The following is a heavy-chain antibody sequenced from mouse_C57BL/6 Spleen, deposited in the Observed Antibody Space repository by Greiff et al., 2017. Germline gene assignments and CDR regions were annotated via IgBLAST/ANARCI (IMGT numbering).Heavy chain of an antibody. CDR2: IDPENGDT. Sequence: EVQLQQSGAELVRPGASVKLSCTASGFNIKDDYMHWVKQRPEQGLEWIGWIDPENGDTEYASKFQGKATITADTSSNTAYLQLSSLTSEDTAVYYCTKAVYYDGSRYFDVWGTGTTVTVSS. CDR3: TKAVYYDGSRYFDV. V-gene: IGHV14-4*01. D-gene: IGHD1-1*01. J-gene: IGHJ1*03. CDR1: GFNIKDDY.